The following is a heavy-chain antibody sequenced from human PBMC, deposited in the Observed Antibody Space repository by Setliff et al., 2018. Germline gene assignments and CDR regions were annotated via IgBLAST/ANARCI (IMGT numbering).Heavy chain of an antibody. CDR1: GGSIGSGVYY. CDR2: IYHGGDT. D-gene: IGHD1-1*01. Sequence: SETLSLTCNVSGGSIGSGVYYWGWIRQPPGKGLEWIGRIYHGGDTYYNSSLKSRLTISVDTSKNQFSLKLGSVTAADTAVYYCARTGTYRYFDLWGQGTLVTVSS. CDR3: ARTGTYRYFDL. J-gene: IGHJ4*02. V-gene: IGHV4-39*01.